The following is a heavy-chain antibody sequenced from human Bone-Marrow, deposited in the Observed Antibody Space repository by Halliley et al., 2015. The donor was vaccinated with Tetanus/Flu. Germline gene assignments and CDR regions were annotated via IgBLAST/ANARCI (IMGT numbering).Heavy chain of an antibody. CDR1: GGLFSSYG. J-gene: IGHJ6*02. CDR2: LIPIFGPP. Sequence: QLVQSGAEVKKPGSSVKVSCKVSGGLFSSYGVNWVRQAPGQGLEWMGGLIPIFGPPIYAEKFQGRVTITADTPASTYYMELSSLRPDDTALYFCARGSGYCNGDNCPQGYYAMDVWGQGTTVTVS. V-gene: IGHV1-69*06. D-gene: IGHD2-15*01. CDR3: ARGSGYCNGDNCPQGYYAMDV.